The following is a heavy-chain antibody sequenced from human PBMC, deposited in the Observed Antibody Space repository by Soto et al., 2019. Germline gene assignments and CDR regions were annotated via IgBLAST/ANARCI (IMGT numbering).Heavy chain of an antibody. CDR3: ARDRQYYYDSSGYSRYYYYYGMDV. V-gene: IGHV3-33*01. J-gene: IGHJ6*02. Sequence: GGSPRLSCAASGFTFSSYGMHWVRQAPGKGLEWVAVIWYDGSNKYYADSVKGRFTISRDNSKNTLYLQTNSLRAEDTAVYYCARDRQYYYDSSGYSRYYYYYGMDVWGQGTTVTVSS. D-gene: IGHD3-22*01. CDR2: IWYDGSNK. CDR1: GFTFSSYG.